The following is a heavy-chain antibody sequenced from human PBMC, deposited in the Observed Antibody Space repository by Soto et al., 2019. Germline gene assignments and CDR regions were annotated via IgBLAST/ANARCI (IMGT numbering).Heavy chain of an antibody. V-gene: IGHV3-23*01. Sequence: GGSLRLSCAASGFIFTDYAMTWVRQAPGKGLEWVSVISGSGVSIYYTDSVRGRFTISRDNSKNTLYLQMHSLRPEDTAVYFCVKWPDSSDRSGYPAWGQGIQVTGS. CDR1: GFIFTDYA. D-gene: IGHD3-3*01. CDR3: VKWPDSSDRSGYPA. CDR2: ISGSGVSI. J-gene: IGHJ1*01.